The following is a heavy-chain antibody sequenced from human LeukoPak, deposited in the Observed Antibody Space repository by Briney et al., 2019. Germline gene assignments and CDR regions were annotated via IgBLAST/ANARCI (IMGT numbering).Heavy chain of an antibody. CDR1: GGSFNDYY. Sequence: SETLSLTCAVYGGSFNDYYWNWIRQPPGKGLEWIGEINLRGSTTYNPSLKSRVTISEDMSRNQFSLKLSSVTAADTAVYYCAQGRAAFYWGQGTLVTVSS. D-gene: IGHD6-25*01. J-gene: IGHJ4*02. V-gene: IGHV4-34*01. CDR3: AQGRAAFY. CDR2: INLRGST.